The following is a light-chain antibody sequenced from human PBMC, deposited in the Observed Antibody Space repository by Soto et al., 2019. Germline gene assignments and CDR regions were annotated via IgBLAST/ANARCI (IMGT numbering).Light chain of an antibody. Sequence: EIVLTQSPGTLSLSPGQRATLSCRASQSVSSNYLAWYQQKPGQAPRLLIYDASNRATGIPDRFSGGGSGTDFTLTISSLEPEDFATYYCQQYNSYPWTFGQGTKVDIK. V-gene: IGKV3-20*01. CDR3: QQYNSYPWT. CDR1: QSVSSNY. J-gene: IGKJ1*01. CDR2: DAS.